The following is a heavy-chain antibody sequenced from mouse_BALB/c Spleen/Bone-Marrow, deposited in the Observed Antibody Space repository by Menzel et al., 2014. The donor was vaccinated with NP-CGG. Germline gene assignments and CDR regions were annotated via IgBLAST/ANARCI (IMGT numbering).Heavy chain of an antibody. Sequence: VQLQQSGAELARPGASVKMSCTASGYTFPSYTIHWVKQRPGQGLEWIGYINPSSGYANYNQNFKGKATLTADKSSSTAYMQLSSLTSEDSAVFYCARGGLRLPYAMDYWGQGTSVTVSS. CDR3: ARGGLRLPYAMDY. CDR2: INPSSGYA. CDR1: GYTFPSYT. D-gene: IGHD1-2*01. V-gene: IGHV1-4*01. J-gene: IGHJ4*01.